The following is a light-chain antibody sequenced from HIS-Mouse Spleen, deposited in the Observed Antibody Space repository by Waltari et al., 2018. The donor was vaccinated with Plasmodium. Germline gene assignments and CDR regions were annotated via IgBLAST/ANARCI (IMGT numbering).Light chain of an antibody. CDR3: SSYTSSSTLVV. CDR1: GRYVGGYNY. V-gene: IGLV2-14*03. CDR2: DVS. J-gene: IGLJ2*01. Sequence: QSALTPPASVSGSPGQPIPLLRPATGRYVGGYNYVSWYQQHPGKAPKLMIYDVSNRPSGVSNRFSGSKSGLQAEDEADYYCSSYTSSSTLVVFGGGTKLTVL.